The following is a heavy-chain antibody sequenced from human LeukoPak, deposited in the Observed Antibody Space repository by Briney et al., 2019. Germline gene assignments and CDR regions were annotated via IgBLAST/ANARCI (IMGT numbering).Heavy chain of an antibody. CDR3: ASYPRYVSTPPFDY. D-gene: IGHD2-15*01. J-gene: IGHJ4*02. CDR2: INPNTGDT. Sequence: ASVKVSCKASGYTFTAYYMHWVRQAPGQGLEWMGWINPNTGDTNYAQKFQGRVTMTRGTTISTAYLELSRLTSDDTAVYYCASYPRYVSTPPFDYWGPGTLVTVSS. CDR1: GYTFTAYY. V-gene: IGHV1-2*02.